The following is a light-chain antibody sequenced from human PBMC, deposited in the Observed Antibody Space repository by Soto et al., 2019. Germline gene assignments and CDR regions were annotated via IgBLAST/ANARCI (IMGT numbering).Light chain of an antibody. CDR2: DAS. J-gene: IGKJ4*01. CDR3: QQYDNLPLT. V-gene: IGKV1-33*01. Sequence: DIQMTQSPSSLSASEGDRVTITYQASQDISNYLNWYQQKPGKAPKLLIYDASNLETAVPSRFSGSGSGTDFTFTISSLQPEDIATYYCQQYDNLPLTFGGGTKVDIK. CDR1: QDISNY.